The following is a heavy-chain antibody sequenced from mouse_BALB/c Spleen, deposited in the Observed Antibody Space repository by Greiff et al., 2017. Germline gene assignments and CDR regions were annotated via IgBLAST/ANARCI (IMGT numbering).Heavy chain of an antibody. CDR1: GYTFTTYP. CDR3: ARVNYGDYYAMDY. CDR2: FHPYNDDT. J-gene: IGHJ4*01. V-gene: IGHV1-47*01. Sequence: QVPLQQFGAELVKPWASAKMSCMAFGYTFTTYPIVWMKQNLGKSLEWIGNFHPYNDDTKYNEKFKDKAKLTVENSSSPVYLELSRLTSDDSAVYYCARVNYGDYYAMDYWGQGTSATVSS. D-gene: IGHD1-1*02.